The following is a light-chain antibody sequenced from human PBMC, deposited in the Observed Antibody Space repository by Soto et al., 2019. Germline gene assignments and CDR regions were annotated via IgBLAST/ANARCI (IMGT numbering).Light chain of an antibody. CDR2: AAS. CDR3: QQRYSTPWT. Sequence: DLQMTQSPSSLSASVGDRVTITCRASQSISSYLNWYQQKPGKAPKLLIYAASSLQSGVPSRFSGSGSGTDCTLNISSLQPEDFATYYCQQRYSTPWTCGQGTKVEIK. V-gene: IGKV1-39*01. J-gene: IGKJ1*01. CDR1: QSISSY.